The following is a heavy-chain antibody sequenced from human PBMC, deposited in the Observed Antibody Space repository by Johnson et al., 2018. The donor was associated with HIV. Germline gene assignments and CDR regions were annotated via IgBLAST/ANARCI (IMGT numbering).Heavy chain of an antibody. V-gene: IGHV3-66*01. D-gene: IGHD6-13*01. CDR3: ARGWAASRTFDI. J-gene: IGHJ3*02. CDR1: GFTVSSNY. CDR2: IYSGGST. Sequence: VKLVESGGGVVQPGRSLRLSCAASGFTVSSNYMSWVRQAPGKGLEWVSVIYSGGSTYYADSVKGRFTISRDNSKNTLYLQMNSLRAEDTAVYYCARGWAASRTFDIWGQGTMVTVSS.